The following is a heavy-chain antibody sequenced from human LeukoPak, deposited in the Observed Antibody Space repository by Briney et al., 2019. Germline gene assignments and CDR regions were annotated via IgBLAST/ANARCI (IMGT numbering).Heavy chain of an antibody. CDR2: ISGSGGST. CDR3: ANPRMEYDLIYYFDY. Sequence: GGSLRLSCAASGFTFSSYAMSWVRQAPGKGLEWVSAISGSGGSTYYADSVKGRFTISRDNSKNTLYLQMNSLRAEDTAVYYCANPRMEYDLIYYFDYWGQGTLVTVSS. CDR1: GFTFSSYA. J-gene: IGHJ4*02. D-gene: IGHD2-8*01. V-gene: IGHV3-23*01.